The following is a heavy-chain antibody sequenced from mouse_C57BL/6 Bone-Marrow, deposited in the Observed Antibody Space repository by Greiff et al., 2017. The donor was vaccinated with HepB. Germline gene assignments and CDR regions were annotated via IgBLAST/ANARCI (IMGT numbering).Heavy chain of an antibody. D-gene: IGHD1-1*01. CDR1: GYTFTSYW. CDR2: IYPSDSET. Sequence: QVQLQQPGAELVRPGSSVKLSCKASGYTFTSYWMDWVKQRPGQGLEWIGNIYPSDSETHYNQKFKDKATLTVDKSSSTAYMQLSSLTSEDSEVYNCARGVFTKVVFDYWGQGTTLTVSS. J-gene: IGHJ2*01. CDR3: ARGVFTKVVFDY. V-gene: IGHV1-61*01.